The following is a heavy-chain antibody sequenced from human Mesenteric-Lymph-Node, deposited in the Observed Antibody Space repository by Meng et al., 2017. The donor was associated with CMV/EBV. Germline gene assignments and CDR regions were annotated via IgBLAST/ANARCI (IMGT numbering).Heavy chain of an antibody. CDR3: ARDKGYRYGDVSSYYLGLDV. Sequence: GESLKISCAASGFTFSTYGMSWIRQTPGKGLEWVSYISSGGYPIFYADSVEGRFTISRDNAKNSLYLQMDSLRAEDSAVYYCARDKGYRYGDVSSYYLGLDVWGQGTTVTVSS. V-gene: IGHV3-11*01. J-gene: IGHJ6*02. D-gene: IGHD5-18*01. CDR2: ISSGGYPI. CDR1: GFTFSTYG.